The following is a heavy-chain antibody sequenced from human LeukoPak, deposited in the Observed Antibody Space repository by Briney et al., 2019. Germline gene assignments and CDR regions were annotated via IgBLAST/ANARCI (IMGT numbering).Heavy chain of an antibody. CDR2: IRRDGGTV. D-gene: IGHD1-14*01. J-gene: IGHJ6*02. CDR3: ARLRRTRYFGMDV. Sequence: GGSLRLSCAASGFTFDDYGMHWIRQGPGKGREWVAFIRRDGGTVEYADSVKGRFTISRDNSENSLSLQMNNLRSEDTALYFCARLRRTRYFGMDVWGQGTAVTVSS. CDR1: GFTFDDYG. V-gene: IGHV3-43*02.